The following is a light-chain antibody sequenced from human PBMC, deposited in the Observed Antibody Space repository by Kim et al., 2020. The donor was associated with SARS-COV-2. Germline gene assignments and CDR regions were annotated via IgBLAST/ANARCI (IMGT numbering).Light chain of an antibody. CDR2: GAS. CDR3: QQYGSSRT. Sequence: LSPGERSTLSCRASQSVSSSYLAWYQQKPGQAPRLLIYGASSRATGIPDRFSGSGSGTDFTLTISRLEPEDFAVYYCQQYGSSRTFGQGTKVDIK. V-gene: IGKV3-20*01. J-gene: IGKJ1*01. CDR1: QSVSSSY.